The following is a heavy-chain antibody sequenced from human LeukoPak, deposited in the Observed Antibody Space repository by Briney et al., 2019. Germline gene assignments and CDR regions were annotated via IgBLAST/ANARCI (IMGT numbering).Heavy chain of an antibody. CDR3: ARDIGGVMIYNWFDP. V-gene: IGHV3-30-3*01. CDR1: GFIFSSYA. Sequence: PGGSLRLSCAASGFIFSSYAMHWVRQAPGKGLEWVAVISCDGSNKYYADSVKGRFTISRDNSKNTLYLQMNSLRSEDAAVYYCARDIGGVMIYNWFDPWGQGTLVTVSS. D-gene: IGHD3-16*01. CDR2: ISCDGSNK. J-gene: IGHJ5*02.